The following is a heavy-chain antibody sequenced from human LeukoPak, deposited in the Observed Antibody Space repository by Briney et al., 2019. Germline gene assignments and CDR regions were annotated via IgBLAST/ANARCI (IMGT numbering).Heavy chain of an antibody. J-gene: IGHJ4*02. CDR2: ISSSGSTI. CDR1: GFTFNNYA. V-gene: IGHV3-11*01. D-gene: IGHD6-19*01. Sequence: PGGSLRLSCAASGFTFNNYAMSWIRQAPGKGLEWVSYISSSGSTIYYADSVKGRFTISRDNAKNSLYLQMNSLRAEDTAVYYCARAPSRSSGWADYWGQGTLVTVSS. CDR3: ARAPSRSSGWADY.